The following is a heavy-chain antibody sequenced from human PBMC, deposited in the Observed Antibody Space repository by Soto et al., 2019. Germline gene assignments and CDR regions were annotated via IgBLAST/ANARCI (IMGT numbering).Heavy chain of an antibody. D-gene: IGHD5-18*01. CDR3: ARLPRIQLCLGWLDP. CDR1: GGSISSSSYY. Sequence: QLQLQESGPGLVKPSETLSLTCTVSGGSISSSSYYWGWIRQPPGKGLERIGTINYSGSTYYNPSHNSRVTISVDTSKNQFSLKVGSVTAADTAIYYCARLPRIQLCLGWLDPWGQGTRVTVSS. CDR2: INYSGST. J-gene: IGHJ5*02. V-gene: IGHV4-39*01.